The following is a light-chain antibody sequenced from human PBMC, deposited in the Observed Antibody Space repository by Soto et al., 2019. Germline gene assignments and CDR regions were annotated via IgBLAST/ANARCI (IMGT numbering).Light chain of an antibody. CDR3: QQYGSSPRT. J-gene: IGKJ5*01. CDR2: GAS. Sequence: IVLTQSPGTLSLSPGERATLSCRASQSVSSSYLAWYQQKPGQAPRLLIYGASSRATGIPDRFSGSGSGTDFTLTISRLEPEDFAVYFCQQYGSSPRTCGQGTRREIK. CDR1: QSVSSSY. V-gene: IGKV3-20*01.